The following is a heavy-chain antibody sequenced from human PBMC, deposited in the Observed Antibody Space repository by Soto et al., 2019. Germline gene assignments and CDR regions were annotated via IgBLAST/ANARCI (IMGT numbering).Heavy chain of an antibody. D-gene: IGHD3-22*01. CDR3: GLEATYYYESSGYYV. Sequence: QVRVVESGGGVVQPGRSLRLSCAASGFTFSSYAMHWVRQAPGKGLEWVAVIWHDGSKKYYADSVKGRFTISRDNSKNTQYLQINSLRADDTALYYCGLEATYYYESSGYYVWGPGTLVTVSS. CDR2: IWHDGSKK. CDR1: GFTFSSYA. V-gene: IGHV3-33*01. J-gene: IGHJ4*02.